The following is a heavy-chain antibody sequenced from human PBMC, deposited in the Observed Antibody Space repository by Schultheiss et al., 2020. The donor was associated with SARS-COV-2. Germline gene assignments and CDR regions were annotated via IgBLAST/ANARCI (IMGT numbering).Heavy chain of an antibody. CDR2: IYHSGST. D-gene: IGHD7-27*01. CDR3: ARGNWGYYYYYYYMDV. J-gene: IGHJ6*03. CDR1: GGSFSGYY. Sequence: SETLSLTCAVYGGSFSGYYWSWIRQPPGKGLEWIGRIYHSGSTYYNPSLKSRVTISVDTSKNQFSLKLSSVTAADTAVYYCARGNWGYYYYYYYMDVWGKGTTVTVSS. V-gene: IGHV4-34*01.